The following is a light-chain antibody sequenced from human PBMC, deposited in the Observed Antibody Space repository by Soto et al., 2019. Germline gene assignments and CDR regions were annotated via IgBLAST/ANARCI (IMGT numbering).Light chain of an antibody. J-gene: IGKJ4*01. V-gene: IGKV3-11*01. Sequence: DIVLTQSPATLALSPGERATLSCRASQTVGIYLAWYQHKPGQAPRLLIYDASIRATGIPARFSGSGSGTDFTLTISSLEPEDFAVYYCQQRAGWPPLSFGGGSQVQIK. CDR1: QTVGIY. CDR3: QQRAGWPPLS. CDR2: DAS.